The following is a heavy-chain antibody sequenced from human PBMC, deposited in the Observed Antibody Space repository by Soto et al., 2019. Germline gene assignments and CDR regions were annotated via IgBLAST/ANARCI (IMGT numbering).Heavy chain of an antibody. CDR1: GYSFTSYW. CDR2: IYPGDSDT. V-gene: IGHV5-51*01. J-gene: IGHJ6*02. Sequence: GESLKISCKGSGYSFTSYWIGWVRQMPGKGLGWMGIIYPGDSDTRYSPTFQGEVTISADKTISTAYLQWSSLKALDAAMYCCARRGPDGMDVWGQGTTVTVSS. CDR3: ARRGPDGMDV.